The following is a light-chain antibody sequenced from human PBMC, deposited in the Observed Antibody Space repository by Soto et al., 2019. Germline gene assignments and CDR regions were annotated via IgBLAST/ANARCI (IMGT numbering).Light chain of an antibody. J-gene: IGLJ1*01. CDR3: QSDDRSLREYV. V-gene: IGLV1-40*01. Sequence: QSVLTQPHSVSGAPGQRVTISCTVSSSNIGAGYDVHWYQQVPGTAPNLLIDGNTNRHSVVPDRFSGSKSGTSAFMAITGLQAEDEADYVGQSDDRSLREYVCGSGANLTVL. CDR2: GNT. CDR1: SSNIGAGYD.